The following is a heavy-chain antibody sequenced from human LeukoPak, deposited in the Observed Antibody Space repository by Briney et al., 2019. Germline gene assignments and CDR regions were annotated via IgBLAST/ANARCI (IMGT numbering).Heavy chain of an antibody. Sequence: SETLSLTCSVPSVSINSHYWSWIRQPPGKGLEWIGYVHYSGNTNYIPSLRRRVTMSLHTSQNQVSLTLRSVTAADTAVYYCARPWGSTYWYYFDDWGQGTLVTVSS. CDR2: VHYSGNT. D-gene: IGHD2-2*01. CDR1: SVSINSHY. J-gene: IGHJ4*02. V-gene: IGHV4-59*11. CDR3: ARPWGSTYWYYFDD.